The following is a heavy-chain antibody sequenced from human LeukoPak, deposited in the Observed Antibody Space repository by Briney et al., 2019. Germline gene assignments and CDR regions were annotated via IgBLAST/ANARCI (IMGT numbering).Heavy chain of an antibody. V-gene: IGHV4-59*01. J-gene: IGHJ4*02. CDR1: GGSISSYY. CDR3: ARGSVYFDS. CDR2: IYYTGST. Sequence: TASETLSLTCTVSGGSISSYYVSWLRQPPGKGLEWIGYIYYTGSTHYNPSLKSRVTISVDMSKNHFSLKVSSVTAADTAVYYCARGSVYFDSWGQGTLVTVSS.